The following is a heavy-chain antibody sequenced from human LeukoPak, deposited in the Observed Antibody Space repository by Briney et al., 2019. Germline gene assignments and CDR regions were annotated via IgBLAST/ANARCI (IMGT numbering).Heavy chain of an antibody. CDR1: GGSFSGYY. D-gene: IGHD3-10*01. CDR3: ARPLWFGSSEGDYYYMDV. V-gene: IGHV4-34*01. J-gene: IGHJ6*03. CDR2: INNRGST. Sequence: PSETLSPTCAVHGGSFSGYYWSWIRQRPGKGLGWSGEINNRGSTNYTPCLKRSVTISLATSTNQSPLKLSSFTTAGTPLYYCARPLWFGSSEGDYYYMDVWGKGTTVTVSS.